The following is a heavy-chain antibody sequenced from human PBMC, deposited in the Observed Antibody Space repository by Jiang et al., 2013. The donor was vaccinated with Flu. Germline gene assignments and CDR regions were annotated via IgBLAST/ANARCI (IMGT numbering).Heavy chain of an antibody. J-gene: IGHJ5*02. Sequence: GAEVKKPGASVKISCKASGYAFTSHYMHWVRQAPGQGLEWMAIINPNGGGTNFAQNFQGRVTLTRDTSTNTVYMELSSLRSEDTAVYYCARDTSAADSVWWFDPWGQGTLVTVSS. CDR2: INPNGGGT. D-gene: IGHD3-16*01. CDR1: GYAFTSHY. V-gene: IGHV1-46*01. CDR3: ARDTSAADSVWWFDP.